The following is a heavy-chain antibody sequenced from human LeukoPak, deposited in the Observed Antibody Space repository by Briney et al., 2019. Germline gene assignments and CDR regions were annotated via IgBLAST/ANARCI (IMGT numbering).Heavy chain of an antibody. CDR3: ARQPRKRWLVRFIDY. CDR2: ISAYNGNT. V-gene: IGHV1-18*01. Sequence: ASVKVSCKASGYTFTSYGISWVRQAPGQGLEWMGWISAYNGNTNYAQKLQGRVTMTTDTSTSTAYMELRSLRSDDTAVYYCARQPRKRWLVRFIDYWGKEPLVTVSS. J-gene: IGHJ4*02. D-gene: IGHD6-19*01. CDR1: GYTFTSYG.